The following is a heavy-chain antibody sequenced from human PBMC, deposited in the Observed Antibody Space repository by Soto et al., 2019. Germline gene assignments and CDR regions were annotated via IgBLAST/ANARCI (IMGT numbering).Heavy chain of an antibody. V-gene: IGHV3-23*01. CDR2: TIGSGGSS. J-gene: IGHJ4*02. CDR1: GFTFHNFA. D-gene: IGHD5-12*01. CDR3: AKAGRYSGYDFFDS. Sequence: LRLSCSASGFTFHNFAMSWVCQAPGKGLEWVSATIGSGGSSNYADSAKGRFAVSRDNTKSTLYLQMNALRAEDTAVYYCAKAGRYSGYDFFDSWGQGTLVTVSS.